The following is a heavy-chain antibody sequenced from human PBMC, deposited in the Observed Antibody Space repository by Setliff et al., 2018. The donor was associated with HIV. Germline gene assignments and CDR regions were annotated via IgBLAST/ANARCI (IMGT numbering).Heavy chain of an antibody. D-gene: IGHD6-19*01. Sequence: PSETLSLTCAVYGGSFSGYYWSWIRQPPGKGLEWIGEINHSGSTNYNPSLKSRVTISVDTSKNQFSLKLTSVTAADTAVYYCARDQRTAVAGTYYWGQGTLVTVPQ. CDR2: INHSGST. CDR3: ARDQRTAVAGTYY. J-gene: IGHJ4*02. CDR1: GGSFSGYY. V-gene: IGHV4-34*01.